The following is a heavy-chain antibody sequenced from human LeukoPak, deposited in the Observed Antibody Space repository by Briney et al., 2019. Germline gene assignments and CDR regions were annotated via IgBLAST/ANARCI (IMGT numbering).Heavy chain of an antibody. D-gene: IGHD3-22*01. CDR3: ARPTNYYGSSGYYSDAFDI. V-gene: IGHV3-74*01. CDR1: GFTFSSYW. Sequence: GGSLRLSCAASGFTFSSYWMSWVRQAPGKGLVWVSRINSDGSSTSYADSVKGRFTISRDNAKNTLYPQMNSLRAEDTAVYYCARPTNYYGSSGYYSDAFDIWGQGTMVTVSS. J-gene: IGHJ3*02. CDR2: INSDGSST.